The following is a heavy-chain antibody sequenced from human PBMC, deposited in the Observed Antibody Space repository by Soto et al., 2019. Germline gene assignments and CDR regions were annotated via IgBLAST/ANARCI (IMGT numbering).Heavy chain of an antibody. Sequence: PSETLSLTCTVSGGSINSYWWSWIRQSAGKGLEWIGRVYSSGTTDYNPSLNSRATMSVGTSKNQFSLKLSSVTAADTAVYYCARDIASYAYGEGYWGQGIQVTVSS. D-gene: IGHD2-21*01. J-gene: IGHJ4*02. CDR3: ARDIASYAYGEGY. CDR2: VYSSGTT. V-gene: IGHV4-4*07. CDR1: GGSINSYW.